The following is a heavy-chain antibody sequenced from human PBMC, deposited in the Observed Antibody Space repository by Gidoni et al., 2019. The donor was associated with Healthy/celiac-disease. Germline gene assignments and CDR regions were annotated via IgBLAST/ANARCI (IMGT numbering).Heavy chain of an antibody. Sequence: QLQLQESGPGLVKPSETLSLTGTVSGGSIRSSSYYWGWIRQPPGKGLEWIGSIYYSGSTYYNPSLKSRVTISVDTSKNQFSLKLSSVTAADTAVYYCARQGAYYDYVWGSYRHPNWFDPWGQGTLVTVSS. CDR3: ARQGAYYDYVWGSYRHPNWFDP. CDR1: GGSIRSSSYY. V-gene: IGHV4-39*01. J-gene: IGHJ5*02. CDR2: IYYSGST. D-gene: IGHD3-16*02.